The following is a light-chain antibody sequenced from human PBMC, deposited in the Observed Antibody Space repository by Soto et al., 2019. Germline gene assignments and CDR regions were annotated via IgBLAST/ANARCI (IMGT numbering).Light chain of an antibody. V-gene: IGKV3-15*01. CDR2: GAS. J-gene: IGKJ5*01. Sequence: EIVMTQSPATLSVSPGERATLSCRASQSVSSNLAWYQQRPGQAPRLLVYGASTRATGIPARFSGSGSGTDFTLTINSLEPEDFAVYYCQQRMHWPPITFGQGTRLEIK. CDR1: QSVSSN. CDR3: QQRMHWPPIT.